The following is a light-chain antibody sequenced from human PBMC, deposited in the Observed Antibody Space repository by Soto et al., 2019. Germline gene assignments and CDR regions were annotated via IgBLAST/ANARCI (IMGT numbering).Light chain of an antibody. J-gene: IGLJ3*02. Sequence: QSVLTQPASVSGSPGQSITISCTGTNNDVAAYNYVSWYQQHPGKVPKLIIYEVTNRPSGVSSRFSGSKSGETASLTISGLQAEDEADYYCTSYTNIKTIVFGGGTKLTVL. V-gene: IGLV2-14*01. CDR1: NNDVAAYNY. CDR3: TSYTNIKTIV. CDR2: EVT.